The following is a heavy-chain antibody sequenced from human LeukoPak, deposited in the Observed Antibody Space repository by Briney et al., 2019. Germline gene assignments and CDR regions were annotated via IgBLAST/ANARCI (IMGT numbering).Heavy chain of an antibody. CDR1: GYSISSGYY. V-gene: IGHV4-38-2*02. D-gene: IGHD6-13*01. Sequence: SETLSLTCTVSGYSISSGYYWGWIRQPPGKGLEWIGSIYHSGSTYYNPSLKSRVTISVDTSKNQFSLKLSSVTAADTAVYYCARGPNSAKHDTDPAAAGVFDYWGQGTLVTVSS. J-gene: IGHJ4*02. CDR2: IYHSGST. CDR3: ARGPNSAKHDTDPAAAGVFDY.